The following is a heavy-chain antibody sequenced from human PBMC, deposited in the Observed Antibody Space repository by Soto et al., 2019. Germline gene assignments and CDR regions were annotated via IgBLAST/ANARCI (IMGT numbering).Heavy chain of an antibody. CDR3: AKADSNYAGRFSYYYMDV. J-gene: IGHJ6*03. CDR1: GYTFRSYG. V-gene: IGHV1-18*01. CDR2: ISGYNGNT. D-gene: IGHD4-4*01. Sequence: QVQLVQSGTEVKKPGASVKVSCKASGYTFRSYGISWVRQAPGQGLEWMGWISGYNGNTHYSQTFQGKVPMTTDTSTSTAYMELSNLRSDDTAVYYCAKADSNYAGRFSYYYMDVWGTGTMVTVSS.